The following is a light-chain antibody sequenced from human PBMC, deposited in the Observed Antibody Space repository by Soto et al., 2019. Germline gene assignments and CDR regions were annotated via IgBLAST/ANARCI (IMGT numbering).Light chain of an antibody. CDR3: SSYAGSNNYV. CDR2: EVT. V-gene: IGLV2-14*01. J-gene: IGLJ1*01. CDR1: SSDVGGYNY. Sequence: QSVLTQPASVSGSPGQSITISCTGTSSDVGGYNYVSWYQQHPGKAPKVMIYEVTNRPSGVSNRFSASKSGNTASLTISGLQTDDEADYYCSSYAGSNNYVFGTGTKVTVL.